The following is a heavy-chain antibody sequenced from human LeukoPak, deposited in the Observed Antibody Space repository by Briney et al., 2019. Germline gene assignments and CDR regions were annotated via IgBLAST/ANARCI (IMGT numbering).Heavy chain of an antibody. V-gene: IGHV4-34*01. Sequence: SETLSLTCTVSGGSISSYYWSWIRQPPGKGLEWIGEINHSGSTNYNPSLKSRVTISVDTSKNQFSLKLSSVTAADTAVYYCARGYYDSSGLDYWGQGTLVTVSS. CDR3: ARGYYDSSGLDY. D-gene: IGHD3-22*01. CDR1: GGSISSYY. CDR2: INHSGST. J-gene: IGHJ4*02.